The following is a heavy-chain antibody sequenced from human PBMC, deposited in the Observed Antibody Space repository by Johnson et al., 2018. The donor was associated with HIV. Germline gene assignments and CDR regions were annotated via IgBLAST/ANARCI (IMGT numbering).Heavy chain of an antibody. CDR1: GFTISSFG. J-gene: IGHJ3*02. CDR2: IRFDGSDE. V-gene: IGHV3-30*02. Sequence: HVQLVESGGGVVQPGGSLRLSCAASGFTISSFGMHWVRQAPGKGLEWVAFIRFDGSDEYYSNSVKGRFTISRDNSKNTLYLQMNSLRPEDTAVYYCTKVWGFYYGQYHDAFDIWGQGTMVTVSS. CDR3: TKVWGFYYGQYHDAFDI. D-gene: IGHD3-10*01.